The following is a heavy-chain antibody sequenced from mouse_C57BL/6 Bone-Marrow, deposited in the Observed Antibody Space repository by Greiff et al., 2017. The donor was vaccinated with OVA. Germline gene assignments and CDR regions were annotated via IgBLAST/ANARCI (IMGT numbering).Heavy chain of an antibody. V-gene: IGHV1-19*01. CDR2: INPYNGGT. D-gene: IGHD2-4*01. CDR1: GYTFTDYY. CDR3: AGDDDYDGGGFAY. Sequence: EVKLQQSGPVLVKPGASVKMSCKASGYTFTDYYMNWVKQSHGKSLEWIGVINPYNGGTSYNQKFKGKATLTVDKSSSTAYMELNSLTSEDSAVYYCAGDDDYDGGGFAYWGQGTLVTVSA. J-gene: IGHJ3*01.